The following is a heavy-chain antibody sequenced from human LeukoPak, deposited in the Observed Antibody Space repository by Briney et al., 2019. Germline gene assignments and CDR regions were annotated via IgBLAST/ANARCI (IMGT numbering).Heavy chain of an antibody. CDR2: IGGGDER. J-gene: IGHJ3*01. Sequence: GGSLRLSCAASGLTFSSHWMHWVRQAPGKGLEWVSTIGGGDERYFADSVKGRFTISRDDSKNTMSLQMNSLGPGDTAVYYCARDAWSRNGIYDPFGVWGQGTMVTVSS. CDR3: ARDAWSRNGIYDPFGV. V-gene: IGHV3-53*01. D-gene: IGHD2/OR15-2a*01. CDR1: GLTFSSHW.